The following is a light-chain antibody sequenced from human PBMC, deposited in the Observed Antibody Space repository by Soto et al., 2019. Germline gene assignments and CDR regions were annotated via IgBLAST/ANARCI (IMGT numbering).Light chain of an antibody. V-gene: IGKV3-15*01. CDR1: QSISTE. CDR2: SAS. CDR3: QQGHNWPLP. J-gene: IGKJ2*01. Sequence: EIAMTQSPATLSVSPGERATLSCRASQSISTELAWYQQIPGQPPRLLIYSASTRATGVPARFTGSRSGSEFTLTISRLQSEDFAIYYCQQGHNWPLPFSQGTRLEI.